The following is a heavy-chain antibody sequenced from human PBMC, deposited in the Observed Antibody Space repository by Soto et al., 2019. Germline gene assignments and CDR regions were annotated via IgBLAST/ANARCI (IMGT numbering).Heavy chain of an antibody. D-gene: IGHD3-16*01. J-gene: IGHJ4*02. CDR3: ASLGARIY. CDR1: GFTFSNFW. CDR2: IKKDGTEK. V-gene: IGHV3-7*01. Sequence: GGSLRLSCAASGFTFSNFWMNWLRQAPGKGLEWVANIKKDGTEKNYVDSVKGRFTISRDNAKNSLFLQMNSLRAGDTAVYYCASLGARIYWGQGSLVTVSS.